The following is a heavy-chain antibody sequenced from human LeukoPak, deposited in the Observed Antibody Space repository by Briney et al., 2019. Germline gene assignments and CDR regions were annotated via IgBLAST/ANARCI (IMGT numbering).Heavy chain of an antibody. CDR1: GYTFTSYG. V-gene: IGHV1-18*01. Sequence: ASVTVSCKASGYTFTSYGISWVRQAPGQGLEWMGWISAYNGNTNYAQKLQGRVTMTTDTSTSTAYMELRSLRSDDTAVYYCARRQLVSRINWFDPWGQGTLVTVSS. CDR2: ISAYNGNT. J-gene: IGHJ5*02. CDR3: ARRQLVSRINWFDP. D-gene: IGHD6-13*01.